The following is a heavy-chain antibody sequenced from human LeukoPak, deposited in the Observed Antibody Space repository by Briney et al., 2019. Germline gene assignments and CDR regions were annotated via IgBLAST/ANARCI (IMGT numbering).Heavy chain of an antibody. D-gene: IGHD5-12*01. CDR1: GYTFTGYY. CDR3: ATMWVDIVATTHDY. CDR2: INPNSGGT. Sequence: ASVKVSCKASGYTFTGYYMHWVRQALGQGLEWMGWINPNSGGTNYAQKFQGRVTMTRDTSISTAYMELSRLRSDDTAVYYCATMWVDIVATTHDYWGQGTLVTVSS. V-gene: IGHV1-2*02. J-gene: IGHJ4*02.